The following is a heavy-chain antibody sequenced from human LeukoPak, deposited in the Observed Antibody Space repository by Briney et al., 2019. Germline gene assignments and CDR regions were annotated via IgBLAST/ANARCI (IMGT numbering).Heavy chain of an antibody. V-gene: IGHV4-34*01. D-gene: IGHD3-22*01. Sequence: SETLSLTCAVYGGSFSGYYWSWIRQPPGKGLEWIGEINHSGSTNYNPSLKSRVTISVDTSKNQFSLKLSSVTAADTAVYYCARLRRDSSGYPLYYYYYMDVWGKGTTVTVSS. CDR2: INHSGST. CDR1: GGSFSGYY. CDR3: ARLRRDSSGYPLYYYYYMDV. J-gene: IGHJ6*03.